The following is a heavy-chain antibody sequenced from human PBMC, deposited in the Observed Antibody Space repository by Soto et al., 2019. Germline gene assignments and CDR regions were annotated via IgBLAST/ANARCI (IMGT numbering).Heavy chain of an antibody. Sequence: PGESLKISCAASGFTFSSYAMSWVRQAPGKGLEWVSAISDSGGSTYYADSVRGRFSISRDNSKNTLHLQMNSLRAEDTALYYCAKAGPNSQGRNYFDYWGQGTLVTVSS. CDR2: ISDSGGST. CDR1: GFTFSSYA. J-gene: IGHJ4*02. D-gene: IGHD1-26*01. CDR3: AKAGPNSQGRNYFDY. V-gene: IGHV3-23*01.